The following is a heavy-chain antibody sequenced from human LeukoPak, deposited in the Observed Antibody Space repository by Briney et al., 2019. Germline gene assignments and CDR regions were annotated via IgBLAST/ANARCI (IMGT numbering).Heavy chain of an antibody. Sequence: SETLSLTCTVSGGSISSSSYYWGWIRQPPGKGLEWIGSIYYSGSTYYNPSLKSRVTISVDTSKNQFSLKLSSVTAADTAVYYCAATGEIAVAGTTPPGFDYWGQGTLVTVSS. CDR2: IYYSGST. CDR1: GGSISSSSYY. D-gene: IGHD6-19*01. CDR3: AATGEIAVAGTTPPGFDY. J-gene: IGHJ4*02. V-gene: IGHV4-39*07.